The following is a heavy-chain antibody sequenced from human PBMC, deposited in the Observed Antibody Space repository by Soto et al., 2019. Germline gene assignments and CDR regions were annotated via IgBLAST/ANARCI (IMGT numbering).Heavy chain of an antibody. J-gene: IGHJ4*02. Sequence: GGSLRLSCSASGFTFSNYWMHWVRQGPGKGLVWVARLNYDGSTKYYADSVKGRFTISRDNSKYTLYLQMNSLRAEDTAVYYCASPSSGYYYLEWYFDYWGQGTLVTVSS. CDR3: ASPSSGYYYLEWYFDY. D-gene: IGHD3-22*01. CDR1: GFTFSNYW. CDR2: LNYDGSTK. V-gene: IGHV3-30*01.